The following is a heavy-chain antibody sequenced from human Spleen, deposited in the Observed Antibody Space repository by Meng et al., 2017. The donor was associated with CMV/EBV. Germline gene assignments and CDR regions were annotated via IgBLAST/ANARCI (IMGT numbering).Heavy chain of an antibody. CDR3: ARDLWESSNLY. V-gene: IGHV3-21*01. Sequence: RAAPGLTFSSYSMIWVRQAPGKGLEWVSYISSSGGFTYYADSVKGRFTVSGDNARNSRYLQMNSLRVEDTAVYYCARDLWESSNLYWGQGTLVTVSS. J-gene: IGHJ4*02. CDR2: ISSSGGFT. CDR1: GLTFSSYS. D-gene: IGHD3-16*01.